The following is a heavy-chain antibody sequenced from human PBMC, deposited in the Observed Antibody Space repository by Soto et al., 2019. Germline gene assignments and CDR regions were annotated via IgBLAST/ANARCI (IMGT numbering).Heavy chain of an antibody. CDR1: GFAFNNDW. V-gene: IGHV3-7*03. Sequence: PGGSLRLSCAASGFAFNNDWMTWVRQASGKGLEWVAGIKEDGTNTYYADSVRGRFTLSRDNTKNTLYLQMNSLRAEDTAVYYCANDGYPYSFDYWGQGTLVTVSS. D-gene: IGHD5-12*01. CDR3: ANDGYPYSFDY. CDR2: IKEDGTNT. J-gene: IGHJ4*02.